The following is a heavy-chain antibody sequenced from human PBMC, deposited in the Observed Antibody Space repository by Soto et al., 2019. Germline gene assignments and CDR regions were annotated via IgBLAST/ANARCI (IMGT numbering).Heavy chain of an antibody. J-gene: IGHJ3*01. Sequence: GGSLRLSCAAPGFTFTNFSMIWVRQAPGKGLEWVSAISSSGTYIYYADSLKGRFTTSRDNARNSLFLQMNSLRAEDTAVYYCETRYCSSTNCYALDVWGQGTMVTVSS. CDR3: ETRYCSSTNCYALDV. V-gene: IGHV3-21*01. CDR1: GFTFTNFS. D-gene: IGHD2-2*01. CDR2: ISSSGTYI.